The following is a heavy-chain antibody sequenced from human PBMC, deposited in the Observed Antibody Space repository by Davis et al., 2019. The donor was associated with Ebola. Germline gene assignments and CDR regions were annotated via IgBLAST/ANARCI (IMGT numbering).Heavy chain of an antibody. D-gene: IGHD5-12*01. CDR1: GGTFSSYA. J-gene: IGHJ6*02. CDR2: IIPIFGTA. Sequence: SVKVSCKASGGTFSSYAISWVRQAPGQGLEWMGGIIPIFGTANYAQKFQGRVTITADESTSTAYMELSSLRSEDTAVYYCARTSAYEYYYYYGMDVWGQGTTVTVSS. V-gene: IGHV1-69*13. CDR3: ARTSAYEYYYYYGMDV.